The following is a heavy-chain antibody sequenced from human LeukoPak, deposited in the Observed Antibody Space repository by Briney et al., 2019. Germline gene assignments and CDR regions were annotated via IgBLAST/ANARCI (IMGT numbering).Heavy chain of an antibody. CDR3: ARGHPYWNGYYTRRVDYFDY. Sequence: PSETLSLTCAVYGGSFSGYYWSWIRQPPGKGLEGIGEINHSGSTNYNPSLKSRVTISVDTSKNQFSLKLSSVTAADTAVYYCARGHPYWNGYYTRRVDYFDYWGQGTLVTVSS. D-gene: IGHD3-3*01. CDR1: GGSFSGYY. CDR2: INHSGST. J-gene: IGHJ4*02. V-gene: IGHV4-34*01.